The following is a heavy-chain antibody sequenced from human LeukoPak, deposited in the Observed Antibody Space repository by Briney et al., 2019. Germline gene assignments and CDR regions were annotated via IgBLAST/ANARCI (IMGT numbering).Heavy chain of an antibody. CDR3: ARDGVLRIFDWLYYFDY. V-gene: IGHV3-11*01. CDR2: ISSSGSTT. Sequence: GGSLRLSCAASGSTFSDYYMIWIRQAPGKGLEWVSYISSSGSTTYYADSVKGRFTISRDNAKNSLYLQMNSLRAEDTAVYYCARDGVLRIFDWLYYFDYWGQGTLVTVSS. J-gene: IGHJ4*02. CDR1: GSTFSDYY. D-gene: IGHD3-9*01.